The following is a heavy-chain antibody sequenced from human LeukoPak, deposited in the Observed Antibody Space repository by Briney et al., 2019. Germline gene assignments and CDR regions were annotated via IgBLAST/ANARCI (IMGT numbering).Heavy chain of an antibody. J-gene: IGHJ4*02. CDR1: GGSISSGGYY. CDR2: IYYSGST. Sequence: SETLSLTCTVSGGSISSGGYYWSWIRQHPGKGLEWIGYIYYSGSTYYNPSLKSRVTISVDTSKNQFSLKLSSVTAADTAGYYWARPRPIHLWPQPYFAYWGQETLVTASS. V-gene: IGHV4-31*03. CDR3: ARPRPIHLWPQPYFAY. D-gene: IGHD3-10*01.